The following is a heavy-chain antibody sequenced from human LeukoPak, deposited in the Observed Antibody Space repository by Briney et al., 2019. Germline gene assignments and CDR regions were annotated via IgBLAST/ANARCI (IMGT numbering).Heavy chain of an antibody. D-gene: IGHD1-1*01. CDR2: LYEGETT. CDR3: GSNWSDFDY. V-gene: IGHV4-38-2*02. CDR1: GYSITSGHY. J-gene: IGHJ4*02. Sequence: SETLSLTCTVSGYSITSGHYWGWIQQPPGKGLEWIGSLYEGETTYYNPSLKTRLTISLDTSKNQFSLRLSSVTAADTAVYYCGSNWSDFDYWGQGILVTVSS.